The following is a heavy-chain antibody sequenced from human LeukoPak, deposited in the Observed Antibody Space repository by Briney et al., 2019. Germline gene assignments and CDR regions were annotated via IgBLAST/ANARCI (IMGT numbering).Heavy chain of an antibody. D-gene: IGHD2-15*01. CDR2: IYYRSKWYN. J-gene: IGHJ3*02. CDR1: GDSVSSNSAA. CDR3: AREVVAGDDAFDI. Sequence: SQTLSLTCAISGDSVSSNSAAWNWIRLSPSRGLEWLGRIYYRSKWYNDYALSVESRITINPDTSKNQFSLQLNSVTPEDTAVYYCAREVVAGDDAFDIWGQGTMVTVSS. V-gene: IGHV6-1*01.